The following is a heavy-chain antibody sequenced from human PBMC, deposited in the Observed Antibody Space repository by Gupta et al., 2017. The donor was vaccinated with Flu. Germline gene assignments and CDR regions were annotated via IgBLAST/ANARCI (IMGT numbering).Heavy chain of an antibody. D-gene: IGHD3-10*01. V-gene: IGHV4-59*08. CDR3: ARQVHTITMARGVKRQEFDY. Sequence: SLRSRVTISVDTSKNQFSLRLSSVTAADTAVYYCARQVHTITMARGVKRQEFDYWGQGTPVTVSS. J-gene: IGHJ4*02.